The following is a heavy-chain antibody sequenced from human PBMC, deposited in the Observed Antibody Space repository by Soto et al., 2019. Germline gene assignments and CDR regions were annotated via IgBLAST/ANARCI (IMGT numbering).Heavy chain of an antibody. D-gene: IGHD3-16*01. CDR3: AKALRFTFTTGYYMDV. J-gene: IGHJ6*03. Sequence: EVQLLESGGGLVQPGGSLRLSCAASGFTVSSYAMSWVRQAPGKGLEWVSVISGSGSTYSADSVKDRFTISRDSSKNTVYLQMNSLRAEDTAVYYCAKALRFTFTTGYYMDVWGRGTTVTVSS. CDR1: GFTVSSYA. CDR2: ISGSGST. V-gene: IGHV3-23*01.